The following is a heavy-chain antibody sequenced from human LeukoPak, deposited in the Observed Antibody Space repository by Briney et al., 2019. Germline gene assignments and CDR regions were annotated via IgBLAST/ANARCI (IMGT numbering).Heavy chain of an antibody. CDR3: ARGRYSSSWYDY. CDR2: INHSGST. D-gene: IGHD6-13*01. V-gene: IGHV4-34*01. CDR1: GGSFSGYY. Sequence: SETLSLTCAVYGGSFSGYYWSWIRQPPGKGLEWIGEINHSGSTNYNPSLKSRVTISVDTSKNQFSLKLSSVTAADTAVYYCARGRYSSSWYDYWGQGTLVTVSS. J-gene: IGHJ4*02.